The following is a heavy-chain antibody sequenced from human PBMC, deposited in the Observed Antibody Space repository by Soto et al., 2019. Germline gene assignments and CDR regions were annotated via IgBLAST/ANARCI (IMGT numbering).Heavy chain of an antibody. CDR1: GYTFIGYY. J-gene: IGHJ6*02. V-gene: IGHV1-2*04. CDR2: INPNSGGT. CDR3: AVAAAETDPPGWIDYYYGMDV. D-gene: IGHD6-13*01. Sequence: QVQLVQSGAEVKKPGASVKVSCKASGYTFIGYYMYWVRQAPGQGLEWMGWINPNSGGTNYAQKFQGWVTMTRDTSISTAYMELSRLRSYDTAVYYCAVAAAETDPPGWIDYYYGMDVWGQGTTVTVSS.